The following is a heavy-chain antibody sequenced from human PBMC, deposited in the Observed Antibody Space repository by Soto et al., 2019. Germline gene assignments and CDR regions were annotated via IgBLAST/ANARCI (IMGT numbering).Heavy chain of an antibody. J-gene: IGHJ4*02. D-gene: IGHD3-22*01. CDR3: ARGGRGYTWFNEF. V-gene: IGHV1-69*01. CDR2: IIPVFQTA. Sequence: QEQLVQSGAEVKKPGSSVKVSCKASGGLFSSYPISWVRQVPGQGLEWMGGIIPVFQTAYYTQRFQGRVTDTAEGSTNTAYVELSSLGSEDTAIYYCARGGRGYTWFNEFWGQGTLVTVSS. CDR1: GGLFSSYP.